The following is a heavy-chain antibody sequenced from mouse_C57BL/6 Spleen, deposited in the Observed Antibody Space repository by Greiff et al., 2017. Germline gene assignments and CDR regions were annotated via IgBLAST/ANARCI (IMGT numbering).Heavy chain of an antibody. V-gene: IGHV1-9*01. CDR2: ILPGSGST. J-gene: IGHJ3*01. CDR1: GSTFTGYW. D-gene: IGHD4-1*01. CDR3: ARGWDWFAY. Sequence: VKLQGSGAELMKPGASVKLSCKATGSTFTGYWIAWLKQMPGHGLEWIGEILPGSGSTNYHEKFKGNSTFTADTSTNTAYMQLSSLTPEASAIYYCARGWDWFAYWGQGTLVTVSA.